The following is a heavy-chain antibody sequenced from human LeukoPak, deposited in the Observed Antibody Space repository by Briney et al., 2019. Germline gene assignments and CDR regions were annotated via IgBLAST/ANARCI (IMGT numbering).Heavy chain of an antibody. CDR2: IWYDGSNK. CDR3: ARDRRGVAVAGTNDNAFDI. J-gene: IGHJ3*02. Sequence: QPGGSLRLSCAASGFTFSSYGMHWVRQAPGKGLEWVAVIWYDGSNKYYADSVKGRFTISRDNSKNTLYLQMNSLRAEDTAVYYCARDRRGVAVAGTNDNAFDIWGQGTMVTVSS. D-gene: IGHD6-19*01. CDR1: GFTFSSYG. V-gene: IGHV3-33*01.